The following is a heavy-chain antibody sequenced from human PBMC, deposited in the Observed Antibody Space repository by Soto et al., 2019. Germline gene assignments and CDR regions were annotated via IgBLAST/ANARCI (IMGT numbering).Heavy chain of an antibody. J-gene: IGHJ4*02. CDR3: ARTLRYFDWLSIDY. CDR2: IYPGDSDT. CDR1: CYRFTSYV. D-gene: IGHD3-9*01. V-gene: IGHV5-51*01. Sequence: PGESLNISCNVSCYRFTSYVIGCVRQMPGKGLEWMGIIYPGDSDTRYSPSFQGQVTISADKSISTAYLQWSSLKASDTAMYYCARTLRYFDWLSIDYWGQGTLVTVSS.